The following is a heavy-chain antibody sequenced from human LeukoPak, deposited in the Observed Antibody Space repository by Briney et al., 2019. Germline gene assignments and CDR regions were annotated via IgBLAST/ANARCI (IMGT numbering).Heavy chain of an antibody. V-gene: IGHV1-46*01. CDR1: GYTFTSYY. Sequence: ASVKVSCKASGYTFTSYYMHWVRQAPGQGLEWMGIINPSGGSTSYAQKFQGRVTMTRDTSTSTVYMELSSLRSEDTAVYYCARVYSPTTIEGSFDYWGQGTLVTVSS. D-gene: IGHD1-26*01. CDR3: ARVYSPTTIEGSFDY. CDR2: INPSGGST. J-gene: IGHJ4*02.